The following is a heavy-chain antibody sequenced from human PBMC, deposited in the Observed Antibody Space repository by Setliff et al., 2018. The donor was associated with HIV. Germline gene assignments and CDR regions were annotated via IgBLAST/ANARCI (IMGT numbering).Heavy chain of an antibody. J-gene: IGHJ4*02. CDR1: GGSFSGYH. CDR2: ISQSGST. D-gene: IGHD2-21*01. Sequence: SETLSLTCAVYGGSFSGYHWSWIRQLPGAGLQWIGEISQSGSTNYNPSLTSGVTMSVDKSKNHFSLKMNSVTAADTAVYFCVRDHRLRGKFHFDSWGQGTLVTVSS. V-gene: IGHV4-34*01. CDR3: VRDHRLRGKFHFDS.